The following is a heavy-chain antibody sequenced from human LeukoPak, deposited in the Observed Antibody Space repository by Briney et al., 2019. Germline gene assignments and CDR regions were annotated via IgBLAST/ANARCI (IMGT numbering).Heavy chain of an antibody. CDR3: ARLISRGLHFDY. Sequence: SETLSLACTVSGGSISSSSYYWGWIRQPPGKGLEWIGHIYYSGGIYYHPSLKSRVTISVDTSKNQFSLKLSSVTAADTAVYYCARLISRGLHFDYWGQGTLVTVSS. D-gene: IGHD1-26*01. CDR1: GGSISSSSYY. CDR2: IYYSGGI. V-gene: IGHV4-39*01. J-gene: IGHJ4*02.